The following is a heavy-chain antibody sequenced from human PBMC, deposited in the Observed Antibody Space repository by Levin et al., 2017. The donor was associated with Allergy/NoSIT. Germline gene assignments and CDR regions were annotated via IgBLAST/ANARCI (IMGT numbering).Heavy chain of an antibody. CDR3: ARSSPVLVVAGWFDP. D-gene: IGHD2-8*02. V-gene: IGHV4-30-2*01. CDR2: IYQTGNT. CDR1: GDSISNGGYS. Sequence: SETLSLTCAVSGDSISNGGYSWSWIRQTPGKGLEFLGYIYQTGNTFYNPSLKSRLAMSVARSPNQFSLKLTSVTAADTAVYFCARSSPVLVVAGWFDPWGQGILVSVSS. J-gene: IGHJ5*02.